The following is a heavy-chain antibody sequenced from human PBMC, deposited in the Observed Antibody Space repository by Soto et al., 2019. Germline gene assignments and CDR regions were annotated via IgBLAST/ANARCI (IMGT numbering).Heavy chain of an antibody. CDR1: GGIFHGYG. Sequence: QEQLVESGGGVVQPGTSLRLSCAVPGGIFHGYGMHWVRQAPGKGLEWVAIIRFDGSNEEYADSVKGRFTISRDNSKNTLYLQMTTLGAEDTAVYYCARDGIGGTVFREYLDYWGRGTVVTVSS. D-gene: IGHD1-7*01. CDR3: ARDGIGGTVFREYLDY. V-gene: IGHV3-33*01. J-gene: IGHJ4*02. CDR2: IRFDGSNE.